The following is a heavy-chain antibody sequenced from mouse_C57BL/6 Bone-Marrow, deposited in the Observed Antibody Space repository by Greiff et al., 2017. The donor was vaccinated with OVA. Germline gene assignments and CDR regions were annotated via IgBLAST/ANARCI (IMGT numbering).Heavy chain of an antibody. Sequence: QVHVKQPGAELVKPGASVKLSCKASGYTFTSYWMPWVKQRPGRGLEWIGRIDPNSGGTKYNEKFKGKATLTVDKPSSTAYMQLSSLTSEDSAVYYCARCYYSNYGFAYWGQGTLVTVSA. CDR2: IDPNSGGT. V-gene: IGHV1-72*01. CDR3: ARCYYSNYGFAY. D-gene: IGHD2-5*01. CDR1: GYTFTSYW. J-gene: IGHJ3*01.